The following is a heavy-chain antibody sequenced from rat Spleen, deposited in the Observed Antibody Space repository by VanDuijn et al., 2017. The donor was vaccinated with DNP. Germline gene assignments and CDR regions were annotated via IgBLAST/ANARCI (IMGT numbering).Heavy chain of an antibody. D-gene: IGHD4-3*01. Sequence: EVQLVESGGGLVQPGGSLKLSCVASGFTFRDYYMAWVRQAPTKGLGWVAYSSYDGVSTYNGDSVKGRFTISRDNAKSSLYLQMSSLRSEDMATYYCARWYNSGYYFDYWGQGVMVTVSS. V-gene: IGHV5-22*01. CDR2: SSYDGVST. CDR1: GFTFRDYY. CDR3: ARWYNSGYYFDY. J-gene: IGHJ2*01.